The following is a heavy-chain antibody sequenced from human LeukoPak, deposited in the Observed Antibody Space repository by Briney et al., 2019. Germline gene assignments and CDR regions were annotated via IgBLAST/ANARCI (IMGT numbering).Heavy chain of an antibody. J-gene: IGHJ6*02. CDR2: IIPIFGTA. CDR3: ARVVLGRRWLQSSYYYGMDV. Sequence: SVKVSCKASGGTFSSYAISWVRQAPGQGLEWMGGIIPIFGTANYAQKFQGRVTITADESTSTAYMELSSLRSEDTAVYYCARVVLGRRWLQSSYYYGMDVWGQGTTVTVSS. V-gene: IGHV1-69*13. CDR1: GGTFSSYA. D-gene: IGHD5-24*01.